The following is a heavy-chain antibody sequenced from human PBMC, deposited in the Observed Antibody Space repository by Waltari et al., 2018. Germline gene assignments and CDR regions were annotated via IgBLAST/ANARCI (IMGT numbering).Heavy chain of an antibody. J-gene: IGHJ4*02. CDR3: ARDPLNDYGGWDDY. V-gene: IGHV3-23*01. CDR1: GGLFGSNC. Sequence: EVELLESGGTLVQPGGSLRVSGAASGGLFGSNCFSWVRQAPGKGLEWVSSISGTGENTYYAESVKGRFTISRDNSKNTVFLQMNNLRVDDTAIYYCARDPLNDYGGWDDYWGQGTLVTVSS. CDR2: ISGTGENT. D-gene: IGHD4-17*01.